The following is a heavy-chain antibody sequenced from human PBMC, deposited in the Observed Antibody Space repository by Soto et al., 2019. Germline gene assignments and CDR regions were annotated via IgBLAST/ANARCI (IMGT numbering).Heavy chain of an antibody. V-gene: IGHV1-3*01. CDR2: INAGNGNT. D-gene: IGHD2-15*01. CDR1: GYTFTSYA. J-gene: IGHJ5*02. CDR3: ARDRSSGGSRNWFDP. Sequence: ASVTVSCTASGYTFTSYAIHCVRQAPGQRLEWMGWINAGNGNTKYSQKLQGRVTMTTDTSTSTAYMELRSLRSDDTAVYYCARDRSSGGSRNWFDPWGQGTLVTVSS.